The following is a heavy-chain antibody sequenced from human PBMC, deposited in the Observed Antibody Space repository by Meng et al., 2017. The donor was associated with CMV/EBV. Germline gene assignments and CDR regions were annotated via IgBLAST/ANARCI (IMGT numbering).Heavy chain of an antibody. CDR3: TREQLVRI. D-gene: IGHD6-6*01. V-gene: IGHV3-30*04. J-gene: IGHJ4*02. CDR1: GFTFSSYA. Sequence: GESLKISCAASGFTFSSYAMHWVRQAPGKGLEWVAVISYDGSNKYYADSVKGRFTISRDNSKNTLYLQMNSLRAEDTAVYYCTREQLVRIWGQGTLVTVSS. CDR2: ISYDGSNK.